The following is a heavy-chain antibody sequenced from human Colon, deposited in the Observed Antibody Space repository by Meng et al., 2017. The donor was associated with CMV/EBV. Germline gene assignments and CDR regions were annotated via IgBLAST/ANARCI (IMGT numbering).Heavy chain of an antibody. CDR3: ANAMGAKGVRGDY. J-gene: IGHJ4*02. CDR2: IRYDGSNK. Sequence: GAFLKISCAASGFTFSSYGMHWVRQAPGKGLEWVAFIRYDGSNKYYADFVKDRFTSTRDNFKNTLYLQMNRLKAEDAAVYYCANAMGAKGVRGDYWGQGTLVTVSS. V-gene: IGHV3-30*02. CDR1: GFTFSSYG. D-gene: IGHD1-26*01.